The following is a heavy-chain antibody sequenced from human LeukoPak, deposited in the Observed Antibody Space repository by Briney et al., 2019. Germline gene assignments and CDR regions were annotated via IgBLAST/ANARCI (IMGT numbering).Heavy chain of an antibody. CDR1: GGSISSSSYY. V-gene: IGHV4-39*07. D-gene: IGHD6-13*01. CDR2: INHSGST. Sequence: SETLSLTCTVSGGSISSSSYYWGWIRQPPGKGLEWIGEINHSGSTNYNPSLKSRVTISVDTSKNQFSLKLSSVTAADTAVYYCAVAAAHWFDPWGQGTLVTVSS. J-gene: IGHJ5*02. CDR3: AVAAAHWFDP.